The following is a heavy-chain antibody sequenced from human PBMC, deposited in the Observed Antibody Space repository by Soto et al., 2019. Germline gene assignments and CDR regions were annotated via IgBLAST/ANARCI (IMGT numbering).Heavy chain of an antibody. CDR3: AREESKDYYMDV. J-gene: IGHJ6*03. Sequence: PSETLSLTCTVSGGSISSGGYYWSWIRQHPGKGLEWIGYIYYSGSTYYNPSLKSRVTISVDTSKNQFSLKLSSVTAADTAVYYCAREESKDYYMDVWGKGTTVTVSS. CDR2: IYYSGST. V-gene: IGHV4-31*03. CDR1: GGSISSGGYY.